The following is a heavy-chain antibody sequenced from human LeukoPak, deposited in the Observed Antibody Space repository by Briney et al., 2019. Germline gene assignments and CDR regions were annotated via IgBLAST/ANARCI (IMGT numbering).Heavy chain of an antibody. CDR1: GFTFSSYA. J-gene: IGHJ4*02. V-gene: IGHV3-23*01. D-gene: IGHD3-9*01. CDR2: ISGSGGST. Sequence: RGSLRLSCAASGFTFSSYAMSWVRQAPGKGLGWVSAISGSGGSTYYADSVKGRFTISRDNSKNTLYLQMNSLRAEDTAVYYCAKVEGGILTGYYTWDYWGQGTLVTVSS. CDR3: AKVEGGILTGYYTWDY.